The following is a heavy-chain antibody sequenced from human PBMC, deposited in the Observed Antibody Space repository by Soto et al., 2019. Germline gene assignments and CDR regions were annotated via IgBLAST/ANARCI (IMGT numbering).Heavy chain of an antibody. CDR2: SSAYNGNT. Sequence: ASVKVSCKASGYTFTSYGISWARQAPGQGLEWMGWSSAYNGNTNYAQELQGRVTMTTDTSTGTAYMELRSLRSDDTAVYYCAGGTVVVVAATPLDDWGQGTLVSVSS. CDR3: AGGTVVVVAATPLDD. J-gene: IGHJ4*02. V-gene: IGHV1-18*01. CDR1: GYTFTSYG. D-gene: IGHD2-15*01.